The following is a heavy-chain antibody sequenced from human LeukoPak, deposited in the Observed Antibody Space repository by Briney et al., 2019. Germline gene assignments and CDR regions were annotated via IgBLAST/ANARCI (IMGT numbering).Heavy chain of an antibody. D-gene: IGHD5-12*01. CDR3: ARVDRYSGYDFDC. V-gene: IGHV4-38-2*02. Sequence: SETLSLTCTVSGYSISSGYYWGWIRQPPGKGLEWVGSIYHSGSTYYNPSLKSRVTISVDTSKNQFSLKLSSVTAADTAVYYCARVDRYSGYDFDCWGQGTLVTVSS. CDR1: GYSISSGYY. CDR2: IYHSGST. J-gene: IGHJ4*02.